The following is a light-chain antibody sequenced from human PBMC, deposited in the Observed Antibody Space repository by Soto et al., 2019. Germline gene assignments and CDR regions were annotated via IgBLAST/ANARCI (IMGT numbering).Light chain of an antibody. Sequence: EIVLTQSPDTLSLSPGERATLSCRASQTVNSNYLAWYQQKPGQAPRVLIYGASSRATGIPDSFSGSGSGTDFTLTISRLEPEDFAVYYCQQYGSSPFTFGGGTKVEIE. J-gene: IGKJ4*01. CDR1: QTVNSNY. V-gene: IGKV3-20*01. CDR3: QQYGSSPFT. CDR2: GAS.